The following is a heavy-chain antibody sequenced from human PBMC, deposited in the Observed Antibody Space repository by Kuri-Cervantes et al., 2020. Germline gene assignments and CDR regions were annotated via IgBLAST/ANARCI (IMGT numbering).Heavy chain of an antibody. CDR1: GFTFSSYG. CDR3: ARDATTRYYYYYGMDV. V-gene: IGHV3-33*01. CDR2: IWYDGSNK. D-gene: IGHD1-1*01. Sequence: GESLKISCAASGFTFSSYGMHWVRQAPGKGLEWVAVIWYDGSNKYYADPVKGRFTISRDNSKNTLYLQMNSLRAEDTAVYYCARDATTRYYYYYGMDVWGQGTTVTVSS. J-gene: IGHJ6*02.